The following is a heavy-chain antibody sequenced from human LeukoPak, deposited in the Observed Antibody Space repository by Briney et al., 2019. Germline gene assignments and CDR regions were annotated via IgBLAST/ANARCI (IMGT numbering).Heavy chain of an antibody. Sequence: ASETLSLTCTVSGGSISSYYWSWIRQPAGKGLEWIGRICTSGSTNYNPSLKSRVTMSVDTSKNQFSLKLSSVTAADTAVYYCTRQGSSGYYKHWGQGTLVTVSS. CDR2: ICTSGST. CDR3: TRQGSSGYYKH. CDR1: GGSISSYY. D-gene: IGHD3-22*01. V-gene: IGHV4-4*07. J-gene: IGHJ1*01.